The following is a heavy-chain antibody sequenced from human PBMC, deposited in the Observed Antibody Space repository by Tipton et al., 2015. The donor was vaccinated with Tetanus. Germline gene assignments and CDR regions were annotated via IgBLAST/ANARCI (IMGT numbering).Heavy chain of an antibody. D-gene: IGHD3-3*01. V-gene: IGHV4-59*08. CDR3: ARAEWLTLFDY. CDR2: IYSGGTT. Sequence: TLSLTCVVYGGSFGHYYWTWIRQSPRKGLEWIGYIYSGGTTKYNPSLRSRVSISADTSKNQFSLKLNYVTAADTGVYYCARAEWLTLFDYWGQGTLVTVSS. CDR1: GGSFGHYY. J-gene: IGHJ4*02.